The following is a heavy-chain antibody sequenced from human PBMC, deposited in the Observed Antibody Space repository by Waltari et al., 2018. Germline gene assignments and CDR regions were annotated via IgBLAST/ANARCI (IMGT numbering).Heavy chain of an antibody. CDR2: IYYSGST. CDR3: AGGSGAAADYYYYYYMDV. CDR1: GGSISSHY. J-gene: IGHJ6*03. Sequence: QVQLQESGPGLVKPSETLSLTCTVSGGSISSHYWSWIRQPPGKGLEWIGYIYYSGSTNYNPTLKSRVTISVDTSKNQFTLELSSVTAADTAVYYCAGGSGAAADYYYYYYMDVWGKGTTVTVSS. D-gene: IGHD6-13*01. V-gene: IGHV4-59*11.